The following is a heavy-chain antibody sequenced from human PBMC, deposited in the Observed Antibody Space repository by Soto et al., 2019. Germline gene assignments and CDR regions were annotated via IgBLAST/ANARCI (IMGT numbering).Heavy chain of an antibody. CDR2: ISYGGDNK. J-gene: IGHJ4*02. CDR3: AKARHSTSWYGVEADF. V-gene: IGHV3-30*09. Sequence: QVQLVESGGGVVQPGRSLRLSCAASGFIFSDYAMHWVRQAPGKGLEWVAVISYGGDNKYYADSVRGRFAISRDNLKNTRYLQMNSLNPEDTAVYHCAKARHSTSWYGVEADFWGQGTLGTVSS. CDR1: GFIFSDYA. D-gene: IGHD6-13*01.